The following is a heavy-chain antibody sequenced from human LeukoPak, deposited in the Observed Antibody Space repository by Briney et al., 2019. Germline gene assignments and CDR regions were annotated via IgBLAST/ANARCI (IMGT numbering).Heavy chain of an antibody. CDR1: GFTFSSYS. CDR2: ISSSSSYI. D-gene: IGHD6-19*01. CDR3: ARESVAGTCVLDY. Sequence: GGSLRLSCAASGFTFSSYSMNWVRQAPGKGLEWVSSISSSSSYIYYADSVKGRFTISRDNAKNSLYLQMNSLRAEDTAVYYCARESVAGTCVLDYWGQGTLVTVSS. V-gene: IGHV3-21*01. J-gene: IGHJ4*02.